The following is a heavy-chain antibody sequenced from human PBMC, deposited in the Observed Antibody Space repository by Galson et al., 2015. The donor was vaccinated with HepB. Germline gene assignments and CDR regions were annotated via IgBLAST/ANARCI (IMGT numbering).Heavy chain of an antibody. D-gene: IGHD6-19*01. CDR3: AKDPYLYSALAGTMAGFDY. Sequence: SLRLSCAASGFTFSNYGMHWVRQAPGKGLEWVAVISYDGSNKYYADSVKGRFTISRDNSKNTLYLQMNSLRGEDTALYYCAKDPYLYSALAGTMAGFDYWGQGTLVTVSS. J-gene: IGHJ4*02. V-gene: IGHV3-30*18. CDR2: ISYDGSNK. CDR1: GFTFSNYG.